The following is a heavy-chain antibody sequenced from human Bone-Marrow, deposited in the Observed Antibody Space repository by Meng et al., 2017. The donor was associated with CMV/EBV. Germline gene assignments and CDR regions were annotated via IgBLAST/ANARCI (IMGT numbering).Heavy chain of an antibody. Sequence: ASGYTFTSYYMHWVRQAPGQGLEWMGIINPSGGSTSYAQKFQGRVTMTRDTSTSTVYMELSSLRSEDTAVYYCARAAWVLWFGELFDYWGQGTLVTVSS. V-gene: IGHV1-46*01. CDR3: ARAAWVLWFGELFDY. J-gene: IGHJ4*02. CDR2: INPSGGST. CDR1: GYTFTSYY. D-gene: IGHD3-10*01.